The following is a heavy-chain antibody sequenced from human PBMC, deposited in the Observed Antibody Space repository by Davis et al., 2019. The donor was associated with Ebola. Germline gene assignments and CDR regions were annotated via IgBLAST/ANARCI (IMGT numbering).Heavy chain of an antibody. D-gene: IGHD6-13*01. J-gene: IGHJ6*02. Sequence: PGGSLRLSCAASGFTVSSNYMSWVRQAPGKGLEWVSVIYSGGSTYYADSVKGRFTISRDNSKNTLYLQMNSLRAEDTAVYYCAREDSSSWTTYGMDVWGQGTTVTVSS. CDR2: IYSGGST. V-gene: IGHV3-66*02. CDR1: GFTVSSNY. CDR3: AREDSSSWTTYGMDV.